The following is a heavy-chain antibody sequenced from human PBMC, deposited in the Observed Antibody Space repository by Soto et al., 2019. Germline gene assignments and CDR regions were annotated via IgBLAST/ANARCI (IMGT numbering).Heavy chain of an antibody. CDR2: ISAYNGNT. J-gene: IGHJ4*02. V-gene: IGHV1-18*01. D-gene: IGHD3-16*02. CDR1: GYTFTSYG. Sequence: GASVKVSCKSSGYTFTSYGISWVRQAPGQGLEWMGWISAYNGNTNYAQKLQGRVTMTTDTSTSTAYMELRSLRSDDTAVYYCARDAQTMITFGGVIVPLDYWGQGTLVTVSS. CDR3: ARDAQTMITFGGVIVPLDY.